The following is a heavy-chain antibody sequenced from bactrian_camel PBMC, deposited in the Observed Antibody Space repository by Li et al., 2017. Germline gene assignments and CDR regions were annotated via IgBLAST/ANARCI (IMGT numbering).Heavy chain of an antibody. J-gene: IGHJ4*01. CDR2: IAIGGAT. CDR1: GLTTRYR. D-gene: IGHD1*01. V-gene: IGHV3S55*01. CDR3: AAAVGHASDACLSASSATYNY. Sequence: QLVESGGGSVEAGESLKLSCQMSGLTTRYRFSWFRQAPGKEREGVAAIAIGGATTYSDSVIGRFTMSQDNAKNTWYLQVNSLQPDDTALYYCAAAVGHASDACLSASSATYNYWGQGTQVTVS.